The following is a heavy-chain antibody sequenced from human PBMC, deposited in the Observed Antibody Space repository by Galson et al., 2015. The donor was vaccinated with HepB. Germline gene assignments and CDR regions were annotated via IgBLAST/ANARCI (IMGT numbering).Heavy chain of an antibody. J-gene: IGHJ4*02. CDR2: ISSSSSTI. D-gene: IGHD3-9*01. V-gene: IGHV3-48*02. CDR3: AREGHILTGYYGAYFDY. Sequence: SLRLSCAASGFTFSSYSMNWVRQAPGKGLEWVSYISSSSSTIYYADSVKGRFTISRDNAKNSLYLQMNSLRDEDTAVYYCAREGHILTGYYGAYFDYWGQGTLVTVSS. CDR1: GFTFSSYS.